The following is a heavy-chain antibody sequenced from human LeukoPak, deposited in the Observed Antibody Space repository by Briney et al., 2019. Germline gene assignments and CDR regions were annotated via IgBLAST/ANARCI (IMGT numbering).Heavy chain of an antibody. CDR1: GFTFSTYG. CDR2: ISKSGTTI. CDR3: AREKSTTPTAQFDY. V-gene: IGHV3-48*04. J-gene: IGHJ4*02. D-gene: IGHD1-1*01. Sequence: PGGSLRLSCAASGFTFSTYGMHWVRQAPGEGLEWVSYISKSGTTIYYADSVKGRFTISRDNAKNSLYLQMNSLRAEDTAVYYCAREKSTTPTAQFDYLGQGTLVRVSS.